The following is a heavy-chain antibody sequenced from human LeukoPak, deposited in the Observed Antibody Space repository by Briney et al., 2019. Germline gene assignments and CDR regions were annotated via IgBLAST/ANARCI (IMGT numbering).Heavy chain of an antibody. V-gene: IGHV4-39*01. CDR1: GGSISSSSYY. Sequence: SETLSLTCTVSGGSISSSSYYWGWIRQPPGKGLEWIGSIYYSGSTYYNPSLKSRVTISVDTSKNQFSLKLSSVTAADTAVYYCARHKSYDLWSGYLFDYWGQGTLVTVSS. J-gene: IGHJ4*02. CDR3: ARHKSYDLWSGYLFDY. CDR2: IYYSGST. D-gene: IGHD3-3*01.